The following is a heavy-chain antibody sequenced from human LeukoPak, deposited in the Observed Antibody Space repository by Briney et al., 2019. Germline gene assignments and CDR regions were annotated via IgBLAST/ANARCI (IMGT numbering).Heavy chain of an antibody. J-gene: IGHJ3*01. CDR2: ITTNGGNP. Sequence: GGSLRLSCAASGFTFSIYSMHWVRQAPGKGLEHVSTITTNGGNPYYPDSVKGRFPISRDNSKDALFLQLGRLRAEDIGVYYCAKPLTSYSSGFSDAFDVWGHGTMVTVSS. CDR1: GFTFSIYS. D-gene: IGHD5-18*01. V-gene: IGHV3-64*02. CDR3: AKPLTSYSSGFSDAFDV.